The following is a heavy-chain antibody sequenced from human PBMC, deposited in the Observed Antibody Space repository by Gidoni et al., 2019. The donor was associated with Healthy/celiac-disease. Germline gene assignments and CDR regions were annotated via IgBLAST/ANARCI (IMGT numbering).Heavy chain of an antibody. J-gene: IGHJ3*02. CDR2: INHSGST. CDR1: LGSFSGYY. D-gene: IGHD6-19*01. V-gene: IGHV4-34*01. Sequence: QVQLQQWGAGPLQPSETLPLTSAVYLGSFSGYYSRWLRQPPGKGLEWIGEINHSGSTNYNPSRKSRVTISVDTSKNQFSLKLSSVTAADTAVYYCARSSSGWFNDAFDIWGQGTMVTVSS. CDR3: ARSSSGWFNDAFDI.